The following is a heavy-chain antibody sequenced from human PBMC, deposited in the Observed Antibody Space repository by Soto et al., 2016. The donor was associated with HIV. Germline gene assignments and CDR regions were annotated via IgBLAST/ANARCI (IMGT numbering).Heavy chain of an antibody. CDR1: GYSFTDYQ. J-gene: IGHJ6*03. Sequence: QVQLMQSGPEVKRSGASMKVSCKASGYSFTDYQMHWIRQAPGQGLEWMGRINPKSGYTDSAQRFRGRVTMTSDPSISTAYMEVTSLTSDDTAVYYCARDGRYYYGSYYYYTDVWGKGTTVTVSS. CDR2: INPKSGYT. D-gene: IGHD3-10*01. CDR3: ARDGRYYYGSYYYYTDV. V-gene: IGHV1-2*06.